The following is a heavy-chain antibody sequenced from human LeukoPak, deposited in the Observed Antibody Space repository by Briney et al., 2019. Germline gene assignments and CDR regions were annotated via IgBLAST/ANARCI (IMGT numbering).Heavy chain of an antibody. CDR2: ISSSSSYT. Sequence: PGGSLRVSCAASGFTFSEYYMCWICQAPGKGLQWVSYISSSSSYTNYADSVKGRYPISRDNAKTSLYLQMTSLRAEDTAVYYCARVGSLNYYDSSGYYSPYGMDVWGQGTTVTVAS. D-gene: IGHD3-22*01. J-gene: IGHJ6*02. V-gene: IGHV3-11*06. CDR1: GFTFSEYY. CDR3: ARVGSLNYYDSSGYYSPYGMDV.